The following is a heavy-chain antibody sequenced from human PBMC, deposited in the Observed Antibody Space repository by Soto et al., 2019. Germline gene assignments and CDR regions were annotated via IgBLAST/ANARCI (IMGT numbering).Heavy chain of an antibody. D-gene: IGHD3-10*01. CDR3: ARSHDPYGSRLWFDY. V-gene: IGHV5-51*01. J-gene: IGHJ4*02. CDR1: GYSFTSYW. CDR2: IYPGDSDT. Sequence: PGESLKISCKGSGYSFTSYWIGWVRQMPGKGLEWMGIIYPGDSDTRYSPSFQGQVTISADKSISTAYLQWSSLKASDTAMYYCARSHDPYGSRLWFDYWGQGTLVTVSS.